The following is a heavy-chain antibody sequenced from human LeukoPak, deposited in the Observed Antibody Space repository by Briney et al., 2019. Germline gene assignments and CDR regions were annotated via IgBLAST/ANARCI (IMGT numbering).Heavy chain of an antibody. Sequence: SETLSLTCTVSGGPISSYYWSWIRQPPGKGLEWIGYIYYSGSTNYNPSLKSRVTISVDTSKNQFSLKLSSVTAADTAVYYCARVRRSGWHHYFDYWGQGTLVTVSS. CDR3: ARVRRSGWHHYFDY. CDR2: IYYSGST. V-gene: IGHV4-59*01. D-gene: IGHD6-19*01. J-gene: IGHJ4*02. CDR1: GGPISSYY.